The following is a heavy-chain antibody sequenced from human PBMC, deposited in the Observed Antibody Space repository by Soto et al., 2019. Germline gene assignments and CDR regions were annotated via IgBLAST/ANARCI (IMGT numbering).Heavy chain of an antibody. Sequence: QVQLQESGPGLVKPSETLSLTCTVSGGSFSSYYWSWIRQPPGKGLEWIGYIYYSGSTNYNPSLTSRVPISLDTSKNQFSLKLSSVTAADTAVYYCARGNYCDTSGYYDYWGQGTLVTVSS. V-gene: IGHV4-59*01. CDR2: IYYSGST. CDR3: ARGNYCDTSGYYDY. D-gene: IGHD3-22*01. CDR1: GGSFSSYY. J-gene: IGHJ4*02.